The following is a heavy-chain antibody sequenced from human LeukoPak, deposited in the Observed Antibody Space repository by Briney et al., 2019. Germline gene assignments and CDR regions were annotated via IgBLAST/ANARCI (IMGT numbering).Heavy chain of an antibody. J-gene: IGHJ4*02. CDR1: GFTFSSYA. CDR2: ISSNGGST. Sequence: PGGSLRLSCAASGFTFSSYAMHWVRQAPGKGLEYVSAISSNGGSTYYANSVKGRFTISRDNSKNTLYLQMGSLRAEDMAVYYCAREGAYCGGDCYSHFDYWGQGTLVTVSS. V-gene: IGHV3-64*01. D-gene: IGHD2-21*02. CDR3: AREGAYCGGDCYSHFDY.